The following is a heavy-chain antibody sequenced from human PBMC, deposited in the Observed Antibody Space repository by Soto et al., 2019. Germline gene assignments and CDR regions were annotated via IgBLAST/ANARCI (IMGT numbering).Heavy chain of an antibody. V-gene: IGHV6-1*01. CDR1: GDSVSSHSAA. CDR2: PYYRSKWYN. J-gene: IGHJ5*02. Sequence: SQTLLLTCAISGDSVSSHSAAWNWIRQSPSRGLEWLGRPYYRSKWYNDYAVTVKSRITINPDTSKNQFSLQLNSVTPEDTAVYYCARDPIAAAAPPGSWFDPWGQGTLVTVSS. D-gene: IGHD6-13*01. CDR3: ARDPIAAAAPPGSWFDP.